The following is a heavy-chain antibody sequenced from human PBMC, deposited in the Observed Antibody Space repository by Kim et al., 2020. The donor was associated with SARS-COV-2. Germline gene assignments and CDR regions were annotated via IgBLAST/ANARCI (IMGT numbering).Heavy chain of an antibody. CDR3: ARGGVRFLEWLLSPEDV. CDR1: GFTFSDYY. CDR2: ISSSSSYT. V-gene: IGHV3-11*05. Sequence: GWSLRLSCAASGFTFSDYYMSWIRQAPGKGLEWVSYISSSSSYTNYADSVKGRFTISRDNAKNSLLLQMNSLRAEDTAVYYCARGGVRFLEWLLSPEDVWRQGTTVTVSS. J-gene: IGHJ6*02. D-gene: IGHD3-3*01.